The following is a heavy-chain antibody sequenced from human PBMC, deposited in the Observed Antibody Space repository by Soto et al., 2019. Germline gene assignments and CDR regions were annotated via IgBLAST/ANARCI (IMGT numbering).Heavy chain of an antibody. J-gene: IGHJ4*02. Sequence: EVQLLESGGGLVQPGGSLRLSCAASGFIFSTYDMSWVRQAPGKGLEWVSAINGGGGSTYYADSVKGRFTISRDNSKNTLYLQMHSLRAEDTAVYYCAKDGASPYCSAGSCYLDYWGQGTLVTVSS. D-gene: IGHD2-15*01. CDR2: INGGGGST. V-gene: IGHV3-23*01. CDR3: AKDGASPYCSAGSCYLDY. CDR1: GFIFSTYD.